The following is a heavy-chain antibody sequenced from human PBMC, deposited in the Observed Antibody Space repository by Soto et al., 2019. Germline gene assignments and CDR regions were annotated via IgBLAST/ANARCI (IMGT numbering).Heavy chain of an antibody. CDR2: INAGNGNT. CDR1: GYTFTSYA. D-gene: IGHD1-26*01. CDR3: ARDDSGFSGSHYIDYFNY. Sequence: ASVKVSCKASGYTFTSYAMHWVRQAPGQRLEWMGWINAGNGNTKYSQKFQGRVTFTRDTSAGTVYMQLSSLTSEDTAVYYCARDDSGFSGSHYIDYFNYWGQGTLVTVSS. J-gene: IGHJ4*02. V-gene: IGHV1-3*01.